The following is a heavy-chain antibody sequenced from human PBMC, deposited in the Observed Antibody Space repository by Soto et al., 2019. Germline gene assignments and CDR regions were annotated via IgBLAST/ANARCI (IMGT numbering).Heavy chain of an antibody. CDR3: ARRDVVPAAMGDYYYYGMDV. CDR1: GYSFTSYW. V-gene: IGHV5-51*01. CDR2: IYPGDSDT. J-gene: IGHJ6*02. Sequence: GESLKISCKGSGYSFTSYWIGLVRQMPGKGLEWMGIIYPGDSDTRYSPSFQGQVTISADKSISTAYLQWSSLKASDTAMYYCARRDVVPAAMGDYYYYGMDVWGQGTTVTVSS. D-gene: IGHD2-2*01.